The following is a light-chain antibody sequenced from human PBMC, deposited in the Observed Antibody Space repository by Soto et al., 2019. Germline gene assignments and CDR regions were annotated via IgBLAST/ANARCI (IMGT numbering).Light chain of an antibody. J-gene: IGKJ5*01. V-gene: IGKV1-39*01. CDR1: QRINIY. Sequence: DIQMTQSPSSLSTSIGDRVTITCRASQRINIYLNWYRQKPGKDPELLIYSASNLQSGVPSRFSGSGSGTDFTLTISGLQSEDFATDYCQQSFSTPTVGQGTRLDIK. CDR2: SAS. CDR3: QQSFSTPT.